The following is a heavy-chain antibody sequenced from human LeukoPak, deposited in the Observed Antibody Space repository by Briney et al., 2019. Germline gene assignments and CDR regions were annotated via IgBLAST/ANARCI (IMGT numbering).Heavy chain of an antibody. Sequence: PGGSLRLSCAASGFTFSSYWMHWVRQAPGKGLVWVSRNNTGGSTTDYADSVKGRFTISRDNSKNTLYLQMNSLRAEDTAVYYCVNMAVRESYHFLDCWGQGTLVTVSS. CDR2: NNTGGSTT. CDR3: VNMAVRESYHFLDC. V-gene: IGHV3-74*01. J-gene: IGHJ4*02. CDR1: GFTFSSYW. D-gene: IGHD1-26*01.